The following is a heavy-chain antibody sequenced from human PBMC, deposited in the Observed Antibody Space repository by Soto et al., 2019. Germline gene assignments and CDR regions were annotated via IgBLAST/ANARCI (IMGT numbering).Heavy chain of an antibody. Sequence: QLQLQESGPGLVKPSETLSLTCTVSGGSISSSSYYWGWIRQPPGKGLEWIGSIYYSGSTYYNPSLKSRVTISVDTSKNQFSLKLSSVTAADTAVYYCARRSYGFTNHDYWGQGTLVTVSS. J-gene: IGHJ4*02. CDR1: GGSISSSSYY. V-gene: IGHV4-39*01. CDR2: IYYSGST. D-gene: IGHD5-18*01. CDR3: ARRSYGFTNHDY.